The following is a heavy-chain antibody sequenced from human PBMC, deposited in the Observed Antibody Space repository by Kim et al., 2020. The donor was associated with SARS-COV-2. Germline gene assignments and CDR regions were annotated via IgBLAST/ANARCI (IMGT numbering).Heavy chain of an antibody. CDR2: IIPILGIA. Sequence: SVKVSCKASGGTFSSYAISWVRQAPGQGLEWMGRIIPILGIANYAQKFQGRVTITADKSTSTAYMELSSLRSEDTAVYYCARSPPRPTIQMGYYYHMDVWGKGTTVTVS. CDR1: GGTFSSYA. CDR3: ARSPPRPTIQMGYYYHMDV. V-gene: IGHV1-69*04. D-gene: IGHD5-12*01. J-gene: IGHJ6*03.